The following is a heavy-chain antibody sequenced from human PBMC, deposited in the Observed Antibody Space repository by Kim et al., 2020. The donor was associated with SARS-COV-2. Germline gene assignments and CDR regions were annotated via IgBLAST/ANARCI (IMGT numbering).Heavy chain of an antibody. D-gene: IGHD2-8*01. CDR3: ARTDVWGSPGY. Sequence: YYADSLKVRFTISRDNSKNTLYLQMNSLRAEDTAVYYCARTDVWGSPGYWGQGTLVTVSS. V-gene: IGHV3-53*01. J-gene: IGHJ4*02.